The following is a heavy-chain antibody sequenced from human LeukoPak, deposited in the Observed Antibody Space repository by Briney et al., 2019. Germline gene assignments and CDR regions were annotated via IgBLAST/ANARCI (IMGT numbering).Heavy chain of an antibody. J-gene: IGHJ4*02. V-gene: IGHV3-48*02. CDR3: ARDVGGYGTKGSYFDY. CDR2: ISSSISTI. Sequence: GGSLRLSCAASGFTFSSFAMSWVRQAPGKGLEWVSYISSSISTIYYADSVKGRFTISRDNAKNSLYLQMNSLRDEDTAVYYCARDVGGYGTKGSYFDYWGQGTLVTVSS. CDR1: GFTFSSFA. D-gene: IGHD5-12*01.